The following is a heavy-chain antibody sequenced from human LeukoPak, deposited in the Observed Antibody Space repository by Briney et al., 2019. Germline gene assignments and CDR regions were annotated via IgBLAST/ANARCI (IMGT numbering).Heavy chain of an antibody. CDR3: ARCIVVAPAATKAFDY. V-gene: IGHV1-69*04. J-gene: IGHJ4*02. CDR2: IIPILGIA. D-gene: IGHD2-2*01. CDR1: GGTFSSYA. Sequence: SVKVSCKASGGTFSSYAISWVRQAPGQGLEWMGRIIPILGIANYAQKFQGRVTITADKSTSTAYMELSSLRSEDTAVYYCARCIVVAPAATKAFDYWGQGTLVTVSS.